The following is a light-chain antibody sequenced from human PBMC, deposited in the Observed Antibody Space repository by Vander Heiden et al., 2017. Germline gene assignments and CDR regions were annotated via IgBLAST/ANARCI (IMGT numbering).Light chain of an antibody. CDR3: QKSYSTPLT. CDR1: QSISSY. V-gene: IGKV1-39*01. Sequence: DIQMTQSPSSLSASVGDRVTITCRASQSISSYLNWYQQKPGKAPQLLIYAASSLQSGVPSRFRGSGSGTDFTLTIRSLRPEDFATYYCQKSYSTPLTFGQGTKVEIK. CDR2: AAS. J-gene: IGKJ1*01.